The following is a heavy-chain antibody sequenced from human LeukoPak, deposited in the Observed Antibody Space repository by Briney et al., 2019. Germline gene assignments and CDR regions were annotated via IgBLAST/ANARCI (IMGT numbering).Heavy chain of an antibody. CDR3: ARVAGHYYDSSGSFDY. V-gene: IGHV3-23*01. CDR1: GFTFSSYA. J-gene: IGHJ4*02. CDR2: ISGSGGST. D-gene: IGHD3-22*01. Sequence: GGSLRLSCAASGFTFSSYAMSWVRQAPGKGLEWVSAISGSGGSTYYADSVKGRFTISRDNSKNTLYLQMNSLRAEDTAVYYCARVAGHYYDSSGSFDYWGQGTLVTVSS.